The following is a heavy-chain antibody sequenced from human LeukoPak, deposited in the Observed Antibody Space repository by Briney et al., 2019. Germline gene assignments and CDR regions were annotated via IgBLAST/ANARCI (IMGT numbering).Heavy chain of an antibody. J-gene: IGHJ4*02. D-gene: IGHD1-1*01. CDR3: ATRRDAYNYFDY. Sequence: GESLRLSCAASGFTFSSYAMSWVRQAPGKGLEWVSTISGSGGSTYYADSVKGRLTISRDNSKNTLYLQMNSLRAEDTAVYYCATRRDAYNYFDYWGQGTLVTVSS. CDR2: ISGSGGST. V-gene: IGHV3-23*01. CDR1: GFTFSSYA.